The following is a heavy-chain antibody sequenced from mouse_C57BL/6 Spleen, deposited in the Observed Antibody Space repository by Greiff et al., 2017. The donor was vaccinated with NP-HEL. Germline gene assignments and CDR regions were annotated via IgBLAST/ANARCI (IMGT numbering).Heavy chain of an antibody. Sequence: EVKLVESGGGLVQPGGSMKLSCVASGFTFSNYWMNWVRQSPEKGLEWVAQIRLKSDNYATHYAESVKGRFTISRDDSKSSVYLQMNNLRAEDTGIYYCTGYHYGSSGGYWGQGTTLTVSS. D-gene: IGHD1-1*01. J-gene: IGHJ2*01. CDR1: GFTFSNYW. V-gene: IGHV6-3*01. CDR3: TGYHYGSSGGY. CDR2: IRLKSDNYAT.